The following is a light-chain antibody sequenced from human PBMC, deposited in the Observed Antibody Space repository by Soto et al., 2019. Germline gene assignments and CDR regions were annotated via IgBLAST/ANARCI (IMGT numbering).Light chain of an antibody. V-gene: IGKV2-28*01. CDR2: LGS. J-gene: IGKJ1*01. CDR3: MQALQTPRT. CDR1: QSLLHNNGQNY. Sequence: MMTQSPLSLSVAPGETASISCRASQSLLHNNGQNYLDWFLQKPGQAPQLLIYLGSSRAPGVPDRFSGSGSGTDFTLRISRVEAEDVGVYYCMQALQTPRTFGPGTKVEIE.